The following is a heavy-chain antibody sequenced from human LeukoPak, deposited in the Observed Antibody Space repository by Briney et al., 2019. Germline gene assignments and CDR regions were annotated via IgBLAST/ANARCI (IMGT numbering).Heavy chain of an antibody. Sequence: GGSLRLSCAASGFTFSDYWMNWGRQAPGKGLEWVAYIKQDGSEKYHVGSVQGRFTISRDNGKKSLYLEMNSLRAEDTAVYYCARRVRTAQTPSSNTRIFDYWGQGILVTVSS. V-gene: IGHV3-7*05. CDR3: ARRVRTAQTPSSNTRIFDY. CDR1: GFTFSDYW. D-gene: IGHD3-10*02. J-gene: IGHJ4*02. CDR2: IKQDGSEK.